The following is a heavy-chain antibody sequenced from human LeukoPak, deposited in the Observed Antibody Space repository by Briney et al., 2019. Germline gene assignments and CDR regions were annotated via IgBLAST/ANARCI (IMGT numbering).Heavy chain of an antibody. V-gene: IGHV1-69*06. J-gene: IGHJ6*03. CDR2: IIPIFGTA. CDR1: GGTFSSYA. D-gene: IGHD1-26*01. Sequence: ASVKVSCKASGGTFSSYAISWVRQAPGQGLEWMGGIIPIFGTANYAQKFQGRVTITADKSTSTAYMELSSLRSEDTAVYYCARVVDSGSYGMIYYYMDVWGKGTTVTVSS. CDR3: ARVVDSGSYGMIYYYMDV.